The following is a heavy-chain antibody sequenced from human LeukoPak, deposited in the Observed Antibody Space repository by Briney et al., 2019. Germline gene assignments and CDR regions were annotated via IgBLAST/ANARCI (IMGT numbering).Heavy chain of an antibody. Sequence: PSETLSLTCAVSGGSISSGGYSWSWIRQPPGKGLEWIGYIYHSGSTYYNPSLKSRVTISVDRSKNQFSLKLSSVTAVDTAVYYCASGLTIFGVVSPPDYWGQGTLVTVSS. CDR3: ASGLTIFGVVSPPDY. V-gene: IGHV4-30-2*01. CDR2: IYHSGST. CDR1: GGSISSGGYS. D-gene: IGHD3-3*01. J-gene: IGHJ4*02.